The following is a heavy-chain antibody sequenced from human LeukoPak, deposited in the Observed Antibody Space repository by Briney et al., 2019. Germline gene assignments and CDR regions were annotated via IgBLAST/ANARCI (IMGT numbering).Heavy chain of an antibody. V-gene: IGHV3-64D*09. Sequence: GGSLRLSCSASGFTFSDCAMHWVRQAPGKGLEYVSAISSNGASTYYADSMKGRFTISRDNSKNTLYLQMSSLRAEDTAVYYCVKETLWFGELLWYYFDYWGQGTLVTVSS. J-gene: IGHJ4*02. CDR2: ISSNGAST. CDR1: GFTFSDCA. CDR3: VKETLWFGELLWYYFDY. D-gene: IGHD3-10*01.